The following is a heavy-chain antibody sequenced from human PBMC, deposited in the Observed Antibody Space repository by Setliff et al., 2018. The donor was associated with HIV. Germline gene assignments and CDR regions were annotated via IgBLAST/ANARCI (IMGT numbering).Heavy chain of an antibody. CDR1: CGSMNENH. D-gene: IGHD3-16*01. CDR2: IHTSGST. CDR3: ARTGYAFDL. Sequence: TSETLSLTCTVSCGSMNENHWSWIRQSPGKGLEWIAYIHTSGSTYFNPSFVSRVTISIDSSENQFSLKLRSLTAADTAVYFCARTGYAFDLWG. J-gene: IGHJ2*01. V-gene: IGHV4-4*08.